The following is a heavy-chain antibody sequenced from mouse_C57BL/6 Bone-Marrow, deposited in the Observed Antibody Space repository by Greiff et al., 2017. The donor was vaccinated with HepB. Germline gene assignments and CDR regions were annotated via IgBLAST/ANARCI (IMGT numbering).Heavy chain of an antibody. J-gene: IGHJ2*01. CDR2: IYPRSGNT. D-gene: IGHD2-5*01. V-gene: IGHV1-81*01. CDR3: ARGDSNYWYCDY. Sequence: QVHVKQSGAELVRPGASVKLSCKASGYTFTSYGISWVKQRPGQGLEWIGEIYPRSGNTYYNEKFKGKATLTADKSSSTAYMELRSLTSEDSAVYVWARGDSNYWYCDYGGRGTAITVSS. CDR1: GYTFTSYG.